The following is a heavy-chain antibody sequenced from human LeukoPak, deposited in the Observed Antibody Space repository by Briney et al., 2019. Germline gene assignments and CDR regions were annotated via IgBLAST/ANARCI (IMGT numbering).Heavy chain of an antibody. Sequence: ASVKVSCKASGYTFTGYYMHWVRQAPGQGLEWMGWINPNSGGTNYAQKFQGRVTMTRDTSISTAYMELSRLRSDDTAVYYCARWDRIVVVPTANWFGPWGQGTLVTVSS. J-gene: IGHJ5*02. V-gene: IGHV1-2*02. CDR2: INPNSGGT. CDR1: GYTFTGYY. D-gene: IGHD2-2*01. CDR3: ARWDRIVVVPTANWFGP.